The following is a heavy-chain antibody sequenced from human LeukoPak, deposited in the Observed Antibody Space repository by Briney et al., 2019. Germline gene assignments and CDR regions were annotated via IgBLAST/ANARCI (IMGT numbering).Heavy chain of an antibody. V-gene: IGHV1-18*04. D-gene: IGHD4-17*01. J-gene: IGHJ4*02. CDR1: GYTFTGYY. CDR3: ARGLTTVTTGIGY. CDR2: ISAYNGNT. Sequence: ASVKVSCKASGYTFTGYYMHWVRQAPGQGLEWMGWISAYNGNTNYAQKLQGRVTMTTDTSTSTAYMELRSLRSDDTAVYYCARGLTTVTTGIGYWGQGTLVTVSS.